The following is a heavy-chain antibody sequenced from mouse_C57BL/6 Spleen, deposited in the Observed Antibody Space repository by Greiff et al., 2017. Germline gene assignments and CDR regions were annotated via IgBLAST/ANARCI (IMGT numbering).Heavy chain of an antibody. CDR3: AREGYDYDGVDY. J-gene: IGHJ2*01. V-gene: IGHV1-82*01. CDR2: IYPGDGDT. Sequence: QVQLQQSGPELVKPGASVKISCKASGYAFSSSWMNWVKQRPGKGLEWIGRIYPGDGDTNYNGKFKGKATLTADKSSSTAYMQLSSLTSEDSAVYCCAREGYDYDGVDYWGQGTTLTVSS. CDR1: GYAFSSSW. D-gene: IGHD2-4*01.